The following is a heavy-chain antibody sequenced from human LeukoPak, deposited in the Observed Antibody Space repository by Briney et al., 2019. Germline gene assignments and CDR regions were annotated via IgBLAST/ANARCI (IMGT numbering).Heavy chain of an antibody. CDR1: GFTFSDYY. CDR3: AIAGAHTAIFIQDY. CDR2: ISSSGSTI. D-gene: IGHD5-18*01. J-gene: IGHJ4*02. Sequence: GGSLRLSCAASGFTFSDYYMSWIRQAPGKGLEWVSYISSSGSTIYYADSVKGRFTISRDNGKNSLYLQMISLRAEDTAVYYCAIAGAHTAIFIQDYWGQGTLVTVSS. V-gene: IGHV3-11*01.